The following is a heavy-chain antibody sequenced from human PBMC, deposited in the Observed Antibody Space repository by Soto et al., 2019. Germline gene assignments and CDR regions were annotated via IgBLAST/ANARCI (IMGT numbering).Heavy chain of an antibody. D-gene: IGHD2-15*01. Sequence: QITLKESGPTLVKPTQTLTLTCTFSGFSLSTSGVGVGWIRQPPGKALEWLALIYWDDDKRYSPSLRSRLTIANDTSKTHVVLTMTNMDPVDTATYYCAYREEGVDKIVRDYWGQGTLVTVSS. J-gene: IGHJ4*02. CDR2: IYWDDDK. V-gene: IGHV2-5*02. CDR3: AYREEGVDKIVRDY. CDR1: GFSLSTSGVG.